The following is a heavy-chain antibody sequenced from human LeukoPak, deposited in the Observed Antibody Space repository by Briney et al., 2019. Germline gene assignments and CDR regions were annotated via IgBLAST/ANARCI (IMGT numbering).Heavy chain of an antibody. J-gene: IGHJ4*02. CDR1: GFTFSSYE. CDR3: ARDLSLLGLDD. D-gene: IGHD3-16*01. V-gene: IGHV3-48*03. Sequence: PGGSLRLSCAASGFTFSSYEMNWVRQAPGKGLEWVSYISSSGSTIYYADSVKGRFTISRDNARNSLYLQMKSLRAGDTALYFCARDLSLLGLDDWGQGTLVTVSS. CDR2: ISSSGSTI.